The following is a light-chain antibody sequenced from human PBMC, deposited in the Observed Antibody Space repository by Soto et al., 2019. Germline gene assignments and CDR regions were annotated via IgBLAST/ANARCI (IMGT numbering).Light chain of an antibody. Sequence: QSVLTQVASVSGSPGQSITISCTGTSSDVGRYDYVSWYQQHPGKAPELMIYKVNYRPSGVSDRFSGSKSGDTASLTISGLQYEDEDNYYCRSYTDTNTVVFGGGTELTVL. CDR3: RSYTDTNTVV. V-gene: IGLV2-14*01. CDR1: SSDVGRYDY. CDR2: KVN. J-gene: IGLJ2*01.